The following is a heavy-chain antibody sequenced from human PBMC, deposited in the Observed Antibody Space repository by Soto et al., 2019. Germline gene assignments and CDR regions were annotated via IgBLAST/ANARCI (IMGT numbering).Heavy chain of an antibody. V-gene: IGHV1-69*06. CDR1: GGTFSSYA. CDR3: ARSQGSSTSLEIYYYYYYGMDV. CDR2: IIPISETT. D-gene: IGHD2-2*01. Sequence: QVQLVQSGAEVKKPGSSVKVSCKASGGTFSSYAISWVRQAPGQGLEWMGGIIPISETTNYAQKFQGRFTITSDKSKSTAYMDPSSLRSEDTAVYYCARSQGSSTSLEIYYYYYYGMDVWGQGTTVTVSS. J-gene: IGHJ6*02.